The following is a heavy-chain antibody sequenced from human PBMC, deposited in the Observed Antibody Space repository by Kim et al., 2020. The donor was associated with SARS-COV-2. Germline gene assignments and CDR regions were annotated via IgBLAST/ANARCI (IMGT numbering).Heavy chain of an antibody. CDR1: GYTFTGYY. Sequence: ASVKVSCKASGYTFTGYYMHWVRQAPGQGLEWMGWINPNSGGTNYAQKFQGRVTMTRDTSISTAYMELSRLRSDDTAVYYCARATDILTGYYKMEQKLGVNGMDVWGQGTTVTVSS. D-gene: IGHD3-9*01. CDR3: ARATDILTGYYKMEQKLGVNGMDV. CDR2: INPNSGGT. V-gene: IGHV1-2*02. J-gene: IGHJ6*02.